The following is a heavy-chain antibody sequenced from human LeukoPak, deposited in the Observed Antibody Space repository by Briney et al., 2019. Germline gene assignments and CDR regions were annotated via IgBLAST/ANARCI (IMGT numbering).Heavy chain of an antibody. D-gene: IGHD1-26*01. CDR2: ISYDGSNK. V-gene: IGHV3-30-3*01. CDR3: ARDGYSGSLLYFDY. Sequence: GGSLRLSCAASGFTFSSYAMSWVRQAPGKGLEWVAVISYDGSNKYYADSVKGRFTISRDNSKNTLYPQMNSLRAEDTAVYYCARDGYSGSLLYFDYWGQGTLVTVSS. CDR1: GFTFSSYA. J-gene: IGHJ4*02.